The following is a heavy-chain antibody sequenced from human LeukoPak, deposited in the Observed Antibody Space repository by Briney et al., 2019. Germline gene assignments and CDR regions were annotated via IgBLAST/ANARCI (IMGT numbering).Heavy chain of an antibody. V-gene: IGHV1-18*04. CDR2: ISAYNGNT. D-gene: IGHD3-10*01. CDR3: ARGAMVRGVTGMDV. CDR1: GYTCTSYG. J-gene: IGHJ6*04. Sequence: ASVKVSCKASGYTCTSYGISWVRQAPGQGLEWMGWISAYNGNTNYAQKLQGRVTMTTDTSTSTAYMELRSLRSDDTAVYYCARGAMVRGVTGMDVWGKGTTVTVSS.